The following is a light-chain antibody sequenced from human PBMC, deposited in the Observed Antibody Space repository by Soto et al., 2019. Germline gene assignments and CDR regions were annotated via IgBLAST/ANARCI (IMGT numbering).Light chain of an antibody. Sequence: QSVLTQPASVSGTPGQSITITCTGSNNDAGRYSYVSWYQQYPGKTPKLIIYEVRLRPSGISDRFSGSKSGITASLTISGLQPEDEADYYCASYTTDTTRLFGTGTKVTVL. CDR3: ASYTTDTTRL. CDR1: NNDAGRYSY. CDR2: EVR. V-gene: IGLV2-14*01. J-gene: IGLJ1*01.